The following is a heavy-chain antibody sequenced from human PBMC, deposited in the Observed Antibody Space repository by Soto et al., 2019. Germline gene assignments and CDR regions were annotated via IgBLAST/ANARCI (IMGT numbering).Heavy chain of an antibody. V-gene: IGHV4-31*03. J-gene: IGHJ4*02. CDR3: ARGLLSNAVAGTEHYFDY. CDR2: IYYSGST. Sequence: SESLSLTCTVSAGSISTGGYYWSWIRQHRGKGLEWIGNIYYSGSTDYNPSLKSRVSISVDTSKNQFSLKLSSVTAADTAVYYCARGLLSNAVAGTEHYFDYWGQGTLVTVSS. CDR1: AGSISTGGYY. D-gene: IGHD6-19*01.